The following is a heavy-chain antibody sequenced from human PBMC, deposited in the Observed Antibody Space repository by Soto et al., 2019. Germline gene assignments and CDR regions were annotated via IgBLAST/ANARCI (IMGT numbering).Heavy chain of an antibody. CDR3: AKDTGGSGSYYYYDYMDV. V-gene: IGHV3-30*18. D-gene: IGHD3-10*01. CDR1: GFTFSSYG. J-gene: IGHJ6*03. Sequence: QVQLVESGGGVVQPGRSLRLSCAASGFTFSSYGMHWVRQAPGKGLEWVAVISYDGSNKYYADSVKGRFTISRDNSKNTQYLQMNSLRAEDTAVYYCAKDTGGSGSYYYYDYMDVWCKGTTVTVSS. CDR2: ISYDGSNK.